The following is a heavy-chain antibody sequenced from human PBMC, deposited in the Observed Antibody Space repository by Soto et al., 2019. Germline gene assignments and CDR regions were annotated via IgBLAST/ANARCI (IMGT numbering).Heavy chain of an antibody. V-gene: IGHV1-18*01. CDR2: ISAYNGNT. D-gene: IGHD3-10*01. J-gene: IGHJ4*02. Sequence: QVQLVQSGAEVKKPGASVKVSCKASGYTFTSYAISWVRQAPGQEVEWMGWISAYNGNTNNAQKVQGRVTMTTDTSTSTAYLELRGLGSDDTAVYYCARGWFGEFVDYFDYWGQGTLVTVSS. CDR1: GYTFTSYA. CDR3: ARGWFGEFVDYFDY.